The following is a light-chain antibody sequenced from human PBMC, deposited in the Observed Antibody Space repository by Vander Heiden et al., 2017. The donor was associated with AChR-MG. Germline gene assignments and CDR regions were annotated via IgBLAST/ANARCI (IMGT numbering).Light chain of an antibody. Sequence: EIVMTQSPATLSVSPGERATLSCRASQSVSSNLAWYQQKPGQAPRLLIYGASTRATGIPARFSGSGSGTEFTLTISSLQSEDFAVYYCQQYNKWPPITFGHGTKVDIK. V-gene: IGKV3-15*01. J-gene: IGKJ3*01. CDR1: QSVSSN. CDR3: QQYNKWPPIT. CDR2: GAS.